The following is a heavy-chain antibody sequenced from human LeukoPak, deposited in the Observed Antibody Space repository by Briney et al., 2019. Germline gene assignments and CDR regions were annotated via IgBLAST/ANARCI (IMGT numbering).Heavy chain of an antibody. CDR3: ARVGDSSGYFFDY. Sequence: SETLSLTCTVSGGSISSYYWSWIRQPPGKGLEWIGYIYYSGSTNYNPSLKSRVTISVDTSKNQFSLKLSSVTAADTAVYYCARVGDSSGYFFDYWGQGTLVTVSS. CDR2: IYYSGST. J-gene: IGHJ4*02. CDR1: GGSISSYY. D-gene: IGHD3-22*01. V-gene: IGHV4-59*01.